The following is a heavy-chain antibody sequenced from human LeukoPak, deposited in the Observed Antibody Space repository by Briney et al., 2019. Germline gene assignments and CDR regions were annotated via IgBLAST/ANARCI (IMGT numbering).Heavy chain of an antibody. V-gene: IGHV1-69*05. CDR1: GGTFSNSA. CDR2: IMPLFGTA. J-gene: IGHJ4*02. Sequence: SVKVSCKTSGGTFSNSAISWVRQAPGQGLEWLGGIMPLFGTAGYAQKFQGRVTITKDESTRTVYLELTSLTSDDTAVYYCARGYGDYGNFDYWGQGTLVTVSS. D-gene: IGHD4-17*01. CDR3: ARGYGDYGNFDY.